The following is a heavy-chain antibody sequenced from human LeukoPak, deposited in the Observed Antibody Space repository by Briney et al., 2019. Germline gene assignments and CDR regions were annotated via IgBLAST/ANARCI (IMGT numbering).Heavy chain of an antibody. V-gene: IGHV3-23*01. CDR2: IRQSGDIT. CDR1: GFTFSNFW. Sequence: GGSLRLSCTASGFTFSNFWMGWVRQAPGKGLEWVSSIRQSGDITYYADSVKGRFTISRDNSKNTLSLQMNSLSREDTAIYYCVRRGGSDGWGAFDIWGQGTVVTVSS. D-gene: IGHD5-24*01. J-gene: IGHJ3*02. CDR3: VRRGGSDGWGAFDI.